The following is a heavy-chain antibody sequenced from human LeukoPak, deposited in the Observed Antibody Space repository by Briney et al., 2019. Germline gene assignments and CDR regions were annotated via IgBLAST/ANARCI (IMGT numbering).Heavy chain of an antibody. J-gene: IGHJ4*02. D-gene: IGHD3-22*01. V-gene: IGHV4-31*03. CDR2: IYYSGST. Sequence: SETLSLTCTVSGGSISSGGYYWSWIRQHPGKGLEWIGYIYYSGSTYYNPSLKSRVTISVDTPKNQFSLKLSSVTAADTAVYYCARVDSSGYYFQWGQGTLVTVSS. CDR1: GGSISSGGYY. CDR3: ARVDSSGYYFQ.